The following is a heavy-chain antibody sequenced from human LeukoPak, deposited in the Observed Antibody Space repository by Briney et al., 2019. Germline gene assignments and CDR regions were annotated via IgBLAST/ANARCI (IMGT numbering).Heavy chain of an antibody. CDR3: ARDNRRDGYNYGDY. CDR2: IYSGGST. D-gene: IGHD5-24*01. Sequence: PGGSLRLSCAASGFTVSSNYMSWVRQAPGKGLGWVSVIYSGGSTYYADSVKGRFTISGDNSKNTLYLQMNSLRAEDTAVYYCARDNRRDGYNYGDYWGQGTLVTVSS. V-gene: IGHV3-66*01. J-gene: IGHJ4*02. CDR1: GFTVSSNY.